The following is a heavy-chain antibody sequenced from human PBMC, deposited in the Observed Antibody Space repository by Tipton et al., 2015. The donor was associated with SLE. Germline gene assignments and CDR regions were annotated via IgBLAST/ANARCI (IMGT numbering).Heavy chain of an antibody. CDR1: GFTFSNYA. CDR3: ARELHGGRKNYYYYYGMDV. V-gene: IGHV3-30*04. Sequence: RSLRLSCAASGFTFSNYAIHWVRQAPGKGLEWVAVISFDGTVKFYADSVKGRFTVSRDNSKNTLYLQMNSLRAEDTAVYYCARELHGGRKNYYYYYGMDVWGQGTTVTVSS. CDR2: ISFDGTVK. J-gene: IGHJ6*02. D-gene: IGHD2-15*01.